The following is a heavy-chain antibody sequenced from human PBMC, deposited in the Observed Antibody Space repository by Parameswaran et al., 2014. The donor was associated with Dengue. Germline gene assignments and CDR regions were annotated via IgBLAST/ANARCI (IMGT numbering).Heavy chain of an antibody. CDR3: ASPNYGDYGYY. J-gene: IGHJ4*02. CDR2: ISSSSSYI. D-gene: IGHD4-17*01. Sequence: VRQAPGKGLEWVSSISSSSSYIYYADSVKGRFTISRDNAKNSLYLQMNSLRAEDTAVHYCASPNYGDYGYYWGQGTLVTVSS. V-gene: IGHV3-21*01.